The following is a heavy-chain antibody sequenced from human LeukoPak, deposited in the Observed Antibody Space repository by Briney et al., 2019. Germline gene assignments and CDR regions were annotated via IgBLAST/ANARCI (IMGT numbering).Heavy chain of an antibody. CDR3: ALRGGTDAFDI. CDR2: IYYSGST. Sequence: SETLSLTCTVSGDSVSSGSYYWSWIRQPPGTGLEWIGYIYYSGSTNYNPSLKSRVTISVDTSKNQFSLKLSSVTAADTAVYYCALRGGTDAFDIWGQGTMVTVSS. D-gene: IGHD1-1*01. J-gene: IGHJ3*02. V-gene: IGHV4-61*01. CDR1: GDSVSSGSYY.